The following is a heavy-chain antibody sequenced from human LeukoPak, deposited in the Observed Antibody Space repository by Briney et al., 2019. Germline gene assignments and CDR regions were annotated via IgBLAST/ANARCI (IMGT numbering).Heavy chain of an antibody. Sequence: GGSLRLSCAASGITVSSHYMTWVRQAPGKGLEWVSVIDSGGSTNSAVSVKGRFSVSRDNSKNTLYLQMNSLRVEDTAVYYCARTYGDYDYYYGMDVWGQGTTVTVSS. D-gene: IGHD4-17*01. V-gene: IGHV3-66*01. CDR1: GITVSSHY. CDR2: IDSGGST. J-gene: IGHJ6*01. CDR3: ARTYGDYDYYYGMDV.